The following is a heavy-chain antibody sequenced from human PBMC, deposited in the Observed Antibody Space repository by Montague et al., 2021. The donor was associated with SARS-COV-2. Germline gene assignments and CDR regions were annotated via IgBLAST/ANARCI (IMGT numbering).Heavy chain of an antibody. CDR1: GFSLSTSGMC. CDR3: ARGPSDTYYYNGIDV. V-gene: IGHV2-70*11. Sequence: PALVKPTQTLTLTCTFSGFSLSTSGMCMTWIRQPPGKALEWLARIDWDGDKYYNTSLKSRLTISKDTSKNLVVLTMTNMDPVDTATYYCARGPSDTYYYNGIDVWGQGTTVTVSS. J-gene: IGHJ6*02. CDR2: IDWDGDK.